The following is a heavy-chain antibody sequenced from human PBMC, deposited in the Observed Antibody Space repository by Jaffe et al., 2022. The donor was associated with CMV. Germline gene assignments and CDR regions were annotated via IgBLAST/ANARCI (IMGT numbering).Heavy chain of an antibody. V-gene: IGHV4-59*01. J-gene: IGHJ6*02. Sequence: QVQLQESGPGLVKPSETLSLTCTVSGGSISSYYWSWIRQPPGKGLEWIGYIYYSGSTNYNPSLKSRVTISVDTSKNQFSLKLSSVTAADTAVYYCARDHTMVRGAAGYYYYYGMDVWGQGTTVTVSS. D-gene: IGHD3-10*01. CDR1: GGSISSYY. CDR3: ARDHTMVRGAAGYYYYYGMDV. CDR2: IYYSGST.